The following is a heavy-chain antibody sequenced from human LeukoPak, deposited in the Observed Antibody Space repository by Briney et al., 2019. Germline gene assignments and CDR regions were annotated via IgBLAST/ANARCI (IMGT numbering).Heavy chain of an antibody. CDR1: GFTFSSIA. CDR3: AREAVAGNREPLDY. D-gene: IGHD6-19*01. CDR2: ISGSGGGT. J-gene: IGHJ4*02. Sequence: GGSLRLSCAASGFTFSSIAMSWVRQAPDKGLEWVSTISGSGGGTYYADSVKGRFTISRDDSKNTLYLQMNSLRAEDTAVYYCAREAVAGNREPLDYWGQGTLVTVSS. V-gene: IGHV3-23*01.